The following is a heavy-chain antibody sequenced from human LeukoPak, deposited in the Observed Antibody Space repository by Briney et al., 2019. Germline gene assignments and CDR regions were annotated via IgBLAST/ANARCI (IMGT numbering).Heavy chain of an antibody. J-gene: IGHJ5*02. D-gene: IGHD3-10*01. Sequence: PSETLSLTCTVSGGSVSSGSYYWSWMRQPPGKGLEWIGHFYYTGSTKYNPSLKSRVTISIDTSKNQFSLRLSSVTAADTAVYYCARLQNYGSGSYWFEPWGQGTLVTVSS. CDR2: FYYTGST. V-gene: IGHV4-61*01. CDR3: ARLQNYGSGSYWFEP. CDR1: GGSVSSGSYY.